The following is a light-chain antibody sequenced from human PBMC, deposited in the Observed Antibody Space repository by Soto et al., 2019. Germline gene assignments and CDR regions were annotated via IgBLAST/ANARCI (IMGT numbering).Light chain of an antibody. Sequence: EIVMTQSPATLSVSPGERATLSCRASQSISSNLAWYQQKPGQAPRLLIYGASTRATGIPATFSGSGSGTEFTLTISSLQSEDFAHYYCQHYNNWPFTFGPGTKVDIK. CDR1: QSISSN. CDR2: GAS. CDR3: QHYNNWPFT. V-gene: IGKV3-15*01. J-gene: IGKJ3*01.